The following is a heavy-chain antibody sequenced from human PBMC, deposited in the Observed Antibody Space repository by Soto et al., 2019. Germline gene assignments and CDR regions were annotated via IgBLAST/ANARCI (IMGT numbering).Heavy chain of an antibody. Sequence: SGPTLVNPTQTLTLTCSFSGFSLSTSGMSVTWIRQPPGKALEWLARIDWDDDKFYTTSLTTRLTISKDTSKNQVVLTMTDMDPVDTGTYYCARIIMIRGVMIFDYWGQGTLVTVSS. CDR1: GFSLSTSGMS. CDR2: IDWDDDK. D-gene: IGHD3-10*01. V-gene: IGHV2-70*04. J-gene: IGHJ4*02. CDR3: ARIIMIRGVMIFDY.